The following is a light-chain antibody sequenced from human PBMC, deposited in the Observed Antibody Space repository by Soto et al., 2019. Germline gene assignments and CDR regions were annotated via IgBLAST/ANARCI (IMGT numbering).Light chain of an antibody. Sequence: DIQMTQSPSSLSASVGDRVTITCRASQSISSYLNWYQQKPGKAPKLLIYAASSLQSGVPSRFSGSGSGTDFYRTISSLQPEDFATYYCQQRYSTPPTFGQGTKLEIK. CDR2: AAS. J-gene: IGKJ2*01. CDR1: QSISSY. CDR3: QQRYSTPPT. V-gene: IGKV1-39*01.